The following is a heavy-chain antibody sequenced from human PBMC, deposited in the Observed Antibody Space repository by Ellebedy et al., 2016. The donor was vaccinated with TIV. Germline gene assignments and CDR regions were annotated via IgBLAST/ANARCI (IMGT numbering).Heavy chain of an antibody. CDR3: ARDVGHSSSWYIY. Sequence: SVKVSXXASGGTFSSYAISWVRQAPGQGLEWMGRIIPILGIVNYAQRFQDRVTITADTSTSTAYIDLNNLRSEDTAVYYCARDVGHSSSWYIYWGQGTLVTVSS. CDR1: GGTFSSYA. CDR2: IIPILGIV. D-gene: IGHD6-13*01. J-gene: IGHJ4*02. V-gene: IGHV1-69*04.